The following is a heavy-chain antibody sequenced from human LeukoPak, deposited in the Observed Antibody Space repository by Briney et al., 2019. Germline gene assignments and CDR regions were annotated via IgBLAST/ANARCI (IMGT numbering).Heavy chain of an antibody. CDR2: IYYSGST. V-gene: IGHV4-39*01. D-gene: IGHD5-18*01. J-gene: IGHJ4*02. Sequence: SETLSLTVTVSGGPIRSSGYNGGGIGHPPGKGLGWIGSIYYSGSTYYNPSLKSRVTISVDTSKNQFSLKLSSVTAADTAVYYCARVRWLRHKTYYFDYWGQGTLVTVSS. CDR1: GGPIRSSGYN. CDR3: ARVRWLRHKTYYFDY.